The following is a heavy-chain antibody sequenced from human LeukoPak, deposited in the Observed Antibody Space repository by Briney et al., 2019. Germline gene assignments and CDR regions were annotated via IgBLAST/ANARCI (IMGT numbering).Heavy chain of an antibody. D-gene: IGHD1-26*01. Sequence: SDTLSLTCPGSGGSISSGRYYRSWIRQPAGKGLEWFGRIYTSGSTNYNPSLKSRVTISVDTSKNQFSLKLSSVTAADTAVYYCASRSGSYPRQAFDIWGQGTMVTVSS. J-gene: IGHJ3*02. CDR3: ASRSGSYPRQAFDI. CDR1: GGSISSGRYY. CDR2: IYTSGST. V-gene: IGHV4-61*02.